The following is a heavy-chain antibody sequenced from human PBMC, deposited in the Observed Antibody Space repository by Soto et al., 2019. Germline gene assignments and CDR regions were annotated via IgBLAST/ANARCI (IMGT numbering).Heavy chain of an antibody. J-gene: IGHJ5*02. D-gene: IGHD3-3*01. CDR1: GGSISSDY. Sequence: SETLSLTCTASGGSISSDYWSSIRQPPGKGLAWSGDIYYSGSTNYNPSLKSRVTISVDTSKNQFSLKLSSVTAADTAVYYCARASGGYDFWSGYYTFEWFEPWGQRTPVTVS. V-gene: IGHV4-59*01. CDR3: ARASGGYDFWSGYYTFEWFEP. CDR2: IYYSGST.